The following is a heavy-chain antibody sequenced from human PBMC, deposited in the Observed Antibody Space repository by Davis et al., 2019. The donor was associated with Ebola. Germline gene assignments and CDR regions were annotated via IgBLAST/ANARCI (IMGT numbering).Heavy chain of an antibody. Sequence: GGSLRLSCAASGFTFSDYYMSWIRQAPGKGLEWVSYISSSGSTIYYADSVKGRFTISRDNAKNSLYLQMNSLRDEDTAVYYCARGVTWIQLWLPAFDYWGQGTLVTVSS. CDR1: GFTFSDYY. J-gene: IGHJ4*02. CDR2: ISSSGSTI. CDR3: ARGVTWIQLWLPAFDY. D-gene: IGHD5-18*01. V-gene: IGHV3-11*04.